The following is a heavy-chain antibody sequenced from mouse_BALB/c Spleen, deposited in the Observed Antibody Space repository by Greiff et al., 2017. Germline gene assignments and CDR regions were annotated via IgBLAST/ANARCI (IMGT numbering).Heavy chain of an antibody. J-gene: IGHJ4*01. D-gene: IGHD2-3*01. CDR2: IWGDGST. V-gene: IGHV2-6-7*01. Sequence: QVQLKESGPGLVAPSQSLSITCTVSGFSLTGYGVNWVRQPPGKGLEWLGMIWGDGSTDYNSALKSRLSISKDNSKSQVFLKMNSLQTDDTARYYCARWLLRSYYAMDYWGQGTSVTVSS. CDR3: ARWLLRSYYAMDY. CDR1: GFSLTGYG.